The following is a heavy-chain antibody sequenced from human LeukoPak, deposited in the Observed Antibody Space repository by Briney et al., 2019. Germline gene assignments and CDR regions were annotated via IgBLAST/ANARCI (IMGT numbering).Heavy chain of an antibody. CDR1: GFTFSSYG. CDR3: ARGWMGEYNWFDP. V-gene: IGHV3-33*01. Sequence: PGRSLRLSCAASGFTFSSYGMHWVRQAPGKGLEGVAVIWYDGSNKYYADSVKGRFTISRDNSKNTLYLQMNSLRAEDTAVYYCARGWMGEYNWFDPWGQGTLVTVSS. CDR2: IWYDGSNK. J-gene: IGHJ5*02. D-gene: IGHD1-26*01.